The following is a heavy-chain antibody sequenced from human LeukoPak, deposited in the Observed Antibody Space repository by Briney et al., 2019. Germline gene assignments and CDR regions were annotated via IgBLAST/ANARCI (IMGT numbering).Heavy chain of an antibody. CDR2: ISAYSGNT. CDR1: GYTFTSYG. Sequence: APVKVSCKASGYTFTSYGISWVRQAPGQGLEWMGWISAYSGNTNYAQKLQGRVTMTTDTSTSTAYMELRSLRSDDTAVYYCARDGVPRVYSSGWYGYYFDYWGQGTLVTVSS. CDR3: ARDGVPRVYSSGWYGYYFDY. J-gene: IGHJ4*02. V-gene: IGHV1-18*01. D-gene: IGHD6-19*01.